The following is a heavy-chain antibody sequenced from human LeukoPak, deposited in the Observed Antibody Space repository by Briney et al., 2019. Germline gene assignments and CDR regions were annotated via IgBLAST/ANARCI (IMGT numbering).Heavy chain of an antibody. CDR1: GYTFTGYY. D-gene: IGHD6-6*01. V-gene: IGHV1-2*02. J-gene: IGHJ4*02. Sequence: ASVKVSCKASGYTFTGYYMHWVRQAPGQGLEWMGWINPNSGTTSYEQKFQGRVTMTRDTSITTVYMELTRLTSDDTAVYYCSRGRELASSSDSVLEGYWGQGTLVTVSS. CDR2: INPNSGTT. CDR3: SRGRELASSSDSVLEGY.